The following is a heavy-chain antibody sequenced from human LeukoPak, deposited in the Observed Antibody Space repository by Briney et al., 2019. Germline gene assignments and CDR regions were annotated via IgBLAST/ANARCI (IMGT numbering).Heavy chain of an antibody. V-gene: IGHV3-30*03. CDR3: ARGEGLFDY. J-gene: IGHJ4*02. CDR2: ISYDGSNE. CDR1: GFTFSTYG. Sequence: PGGSLRLSCAASGFTFSTYGMHWVRQAPGKGLEWVAVISYDGSNEYYADSVKGRFTISRDNSKNTLYLQMNSLRPEDTAVYYCARGEGLFDYWGQGTLVTVSS.